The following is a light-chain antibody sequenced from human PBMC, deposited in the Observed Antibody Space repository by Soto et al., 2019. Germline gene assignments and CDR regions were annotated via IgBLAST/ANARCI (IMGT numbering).Light chain of an antibody. CDR3: QKYGNFWT. J-gene: IGKJ1*01. CDR2: GAS. CDR1: QSVSSN. V-gene: IGKV3-20*01. Sequence: EIMMTQSPATLSVSQGARATLSSRASQSVSSNFAWFQQKPGQAPRLLIYGASSRATGIPDRFSGSGSGTDFSLTIRRLEPDDFAVYYCQKYGNFWTFGQGTKVDIK.